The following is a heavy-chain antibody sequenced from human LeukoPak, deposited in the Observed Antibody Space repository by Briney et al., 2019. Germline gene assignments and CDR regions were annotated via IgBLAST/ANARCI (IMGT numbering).Heavy chain of an antibody. D-gene: IGHD6-19*01. CDR3: ATPYSSGWSFDY. J-gene: IGHJ4*02. CDR1: GFTVSSNY. CDR2: IYSGGST. Sequence: PGGSLRLSCAASGFTVSSNYMSWVRQAPGKGLEWVSVIYSGGSTYYADSVKGRFTISRDNSKNTLHLQMNSLRAEDTAVYYCATPYSSGWSFDYWGQGALVTVSS. V-gene: IGHV3-66*04.